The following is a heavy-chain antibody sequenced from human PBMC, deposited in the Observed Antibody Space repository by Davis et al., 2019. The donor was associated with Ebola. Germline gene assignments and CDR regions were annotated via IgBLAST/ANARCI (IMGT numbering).Heavy chain of an antibody. CDR2: INRSGST. Sequence: SQTLSLTCAVYGGSFSGYYWSWIRQPPGKGLEWIGEINRSGSTNYNPSLKSRVTISVDTSKNQFSLKLSSVTAADTAVYYCARGLRYSSSWYYYYGMDVWGQGTTVTVSS. CDR3: ARGLRYSSSWYYYYGMDV. V-gene: IGHV4-34*01. J-gene: IGHJ6*02. CDR1: GGSFSGYY. D-gene: IGHD6-13*01.